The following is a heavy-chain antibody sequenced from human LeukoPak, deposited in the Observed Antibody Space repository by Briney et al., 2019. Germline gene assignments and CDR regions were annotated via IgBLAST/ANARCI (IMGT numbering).Heavy chain of an antibody. D-gene: IGHD3-22*01. Sequence: TGGSLRLSCAASGFTFSSYAMSWVRQAPGKGLEWVSAISGSGGSTYYADSVKGRFTISRDNSKNTLYLQMNSLRAEDTAVYYCAKGEYYYDSSGPEYYYGMDVWGQGTTVTVSS. CDR3: AKGEYYYDSSGPEYYYGMDV. J-gene: IGHJ6*02. CDR2: ISGSGGST. CDR1: GFTFSSYA. V-gene: IGHV3-23*01.